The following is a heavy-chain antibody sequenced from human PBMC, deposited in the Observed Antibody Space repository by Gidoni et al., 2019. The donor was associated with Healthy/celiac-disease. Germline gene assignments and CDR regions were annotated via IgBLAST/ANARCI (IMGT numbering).Heavy chain of an antibody. CDR3: ARDLSHGYYRTYYFDY. J-gene: IGHJ4*02. Sequence: EVQLVESGGGLVKPGGSLRLSCAASGFTFSSYSMNWVRQAPGKGLEWVSSISSSSSYIYYADSVKGRFTISRDNAKNSLYLQMNSLRAEDTAVYYCARDLSHGYYRTYYFDYWGQGTLVTVSS. D-gene: IGHD3-22*01. CDR2: ISSSSSYI. V-gene: IGHV3-21*01. CDR1: GFTFSSYS.